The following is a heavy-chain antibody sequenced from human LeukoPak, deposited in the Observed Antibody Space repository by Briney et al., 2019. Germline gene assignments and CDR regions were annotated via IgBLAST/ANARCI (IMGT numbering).Heavy chain of an antibody. Sequence: GGSLRLSCAASGFTFSSYAMSWVRQAPGKGLEWVSAISGSGGSTYYADSVKGRFTISRDNSKNTLYLQMNSLRAEDTAVYYCAKDITDSSWYEQQNDYWGQGTLVTVSS. D-gene: IGHD6-13*01. CDR1: GFTFSSYA. V-gene: IGHV3-23*01. J-gene: IGHJ4*02. CDR3: AKDITDSSWYEQQNDY. CDR2: ISGSGGST.